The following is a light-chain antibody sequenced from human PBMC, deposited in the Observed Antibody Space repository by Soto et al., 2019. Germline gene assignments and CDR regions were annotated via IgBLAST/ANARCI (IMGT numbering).Light chain of an antibody. V-gene: IGKV3-20*01. CDR2: GAS. J-gene: IGKJ3*01. CDR3: QQYGRSPFT. CDR1: QSVSSNN. Sequence: EIVLTQSPGTLSLSPGERATLSCRASQSVSSNNLAWYQQRPGQAPRVVIYGASTRATGIPERFSGSGSGTAFTLTISRLETEDFAVYYCQQYGRSPFTFGPGTKVDIK.